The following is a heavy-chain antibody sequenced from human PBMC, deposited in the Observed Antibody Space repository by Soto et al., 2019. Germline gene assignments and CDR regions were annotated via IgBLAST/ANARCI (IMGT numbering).Heavy chain of an antibody. CDR2: ISYDGSNK. J-gene: IGHJ3*02. Sequence: PGGSLRLSCAASGFTFSSYAMHWVRQAPGKGLEWVAVISYDGSNKYYADSVKGRFTTSRDNSKNTLYLQMNSLRAEDTAVYYCARGQVGDTSEDAFDIWGQGTMVTVSS. CDR1: GFTFSSYA. D-gene: IGHD1-26*01. V-gene: IGHV3-30-3*01. CDR3: ARGQVGDTSEDAFDI.